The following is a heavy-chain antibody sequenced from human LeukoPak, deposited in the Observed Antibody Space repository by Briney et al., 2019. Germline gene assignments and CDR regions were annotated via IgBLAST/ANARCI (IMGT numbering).Heavy chain of an antibody. CDR2: ITGSGNTK. Sequence: GGSLRLSCAASGFTFNTHEMNWVRQAPGKGLEWVSYITGSGNTKYYADSVKGRFTISRDNAKNSLYLQMNSLRVEDTAVYYCARGGLYSSSPLLTVWGQGTLVTVSS. V-gene: IGHV3-48*03. J-gene: IGHJ4*02. CDR1: GFTFNTHE. D-gene: IGHD6-13*01. CDR3: ARGGLYSSSPLLTV.